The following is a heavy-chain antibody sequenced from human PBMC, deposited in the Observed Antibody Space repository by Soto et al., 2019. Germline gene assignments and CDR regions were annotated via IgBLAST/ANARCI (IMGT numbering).Heavy chain of an antibody. J-gene: IGHJ6*02. CDR2: ISYDGSNK. CDR3: ARDARRVYDSGVYYYYGMDV. D-gene: IGHD3-10*01. Sequence: GGSLRLSCAASGFTFSSYAMHWVRQAPGKGLEWVAVISYDGSNKYYADSVKGRFTISRDNSKNTLYLQMNSLRAEDTAVYYCARDARRVYDSGVYYYYGMDVWGQGTTVTVSS. CDR1: GFTFSSYA. V-gene: IGHV3-30-3*01.